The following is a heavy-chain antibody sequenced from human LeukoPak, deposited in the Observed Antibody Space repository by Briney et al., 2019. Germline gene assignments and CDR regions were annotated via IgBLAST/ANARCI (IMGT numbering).Heavy chain of an antibody. V-gene: IGHV1-69*04. CDR3: ARDSRNSYGPDGMDV. Sequence: ASVKVSCKASGGTFSSYAISWVRQAPGQGLEWMGRIIPILGIANYAQKFQGRVTITADKSTSTAYMELSSLRSEDTAVYYCARDSRNSYGPDGMDVWGQGTTVTVSS. J-gene: IGHJ6*02. D-gene: IGHD5-18*01. CDR1: GGTFSSYA. CDR2: IIPILGIA.